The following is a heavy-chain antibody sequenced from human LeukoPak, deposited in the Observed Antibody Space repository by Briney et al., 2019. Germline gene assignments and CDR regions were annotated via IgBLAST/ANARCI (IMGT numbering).Heavy chain of an antibody. J-gene: IGHJ6*02. CDR3: AVGAHPKTYYDFWSGYPGVYYGMDV. D-gene: IGHD3-3*01. CDR1: GFTFSSYS. CDR2: ISSSSSYI. Sequence: GGSLRLSCAASGFTFSSYSMNWVRQAPGKGLEWVSSISSSSSYIYYADSVKGRFTISRDNAKNSLYLQMNSLRAEDTAVYYCAVGAHPKTYYDFWSGYPGVYYGMDVWGQGTTVTVSS. V-gene: IGHV3-21*01.